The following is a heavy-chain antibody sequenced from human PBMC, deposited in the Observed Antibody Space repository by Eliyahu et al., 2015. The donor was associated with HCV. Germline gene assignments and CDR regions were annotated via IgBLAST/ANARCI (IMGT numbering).Heavy chain of an antibody. CDR2: IYYSDST. D-gene: IGHD5-18*01. Sequence: QLQLQESGPGLVKPSETLSLTCTVSGDSISSSSYYWGWIRQPPGKGLXWIGGIYYSDSTYYNPSLKTRVTISVDTSKNQFSLKLSSVTAADTAMYYCARPRLMGGYDAFNYWGQGTLVTVS. CDR1: GDSISSSSYY. V-gene: IGHV4-39*01. CDR3: ARPRLMGGYDAFNY. J-gene: IGHJ4*02.